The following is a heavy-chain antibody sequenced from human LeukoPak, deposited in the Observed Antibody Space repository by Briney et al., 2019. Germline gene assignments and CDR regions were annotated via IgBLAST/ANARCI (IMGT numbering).Heavy chain of an antibody. Sequence: GESLKISCKGSGYSFTSYWIGWVRQMPGKGPEWMGIIYPGDSDTRYSPSFQGQVTISADKSISTAYLQWSSLKASDTAMYYCARPTGDCSSTSCYDWFDPWGQGTLVTVSS. CDR2: IYPGDSDT. V-gene: IGHV5-51*01. CDR1: GYSFTSYW. CDR3: ARPTGDCSSTSCYDWFDP. D-gene: IGHD2-2*01. J-gene: IGHJ5*02.